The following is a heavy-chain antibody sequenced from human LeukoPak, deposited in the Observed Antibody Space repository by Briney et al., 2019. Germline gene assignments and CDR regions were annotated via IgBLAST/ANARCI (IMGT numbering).Heavy chain of an antibody. D-gene: IGHD4-17*01. CDR1: GGSISSYY. V-gene: IGHV4-4*07. J-gene: IGHJ6*03. CDR3: ARDRTVKSMRGAGNYYMDV. CDR2: IYTSGST. Sequence: NPSETLSLTCTVSGGSISSYYWSWIRQPAGKGLEWIGRIYTSGSTNYNPSLKSRVTMSVDTSKNQFSLKLSSVTAADTAVYYCARDRTVKSMRGAGNYYMDVWGKGTTVTVSS.